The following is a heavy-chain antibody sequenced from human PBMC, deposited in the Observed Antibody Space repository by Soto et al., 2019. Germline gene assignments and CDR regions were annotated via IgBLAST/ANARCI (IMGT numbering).Heavy chain of an antibody. CDR3: ARDHRGGTDAFDM. CDR2: ISAYNGNT. Sequence: QVQLVQSGAEVKKPGASVKVSCKASGYTFTSFGISWVRQAPGQGLEWMGWISAYNGNTNYAENLQGRVTMTTGTSTSTAYMALRSLRSDVTAVYYCARDHRGGTDAFDMWGQGTMVTVS. D-gene: IGHD2-15*01. J-gene: IGHJ3*02. V-gene: IGHV1-18*01. CDR1: GYTFTSFG.